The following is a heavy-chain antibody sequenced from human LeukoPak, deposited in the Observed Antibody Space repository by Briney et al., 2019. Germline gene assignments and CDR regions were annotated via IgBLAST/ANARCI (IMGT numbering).Heavy chain of an antibody. CDR2: INYKDSST. D-gene: IGHD3-3*01. CDR3: AKGSTYYGFWSGYYMDY. V-gene: IGHV3-23*01. CDR1: GFTFSSYA. J-gene: IGHJ4*02. Sequence: GGSLRLSCAASGFTFSSYAMSWVRQAPGKGLEWVSSINYKDSSTYFADAVKGRFSISRDNSRNTLYLQMNSLRAEDTAVYYCAKGSTYYGFWSGYYMDYWGQGTLVTVSS.